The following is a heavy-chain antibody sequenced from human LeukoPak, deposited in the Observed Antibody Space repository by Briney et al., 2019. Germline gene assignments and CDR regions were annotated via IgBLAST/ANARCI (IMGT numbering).Heavy chain of an antibody. CDR2: ISGSDGST. CDR3: ARDQAALTGDSPWFDP. Sequence: PGGSPRLSCAASGFTSGFPFRTYAMSWVRQAPGKGLEWVSAISGSDGSTYYADSVKGRFTVSRDNSKNTLNLQMNSLRVEDTAVYYCARDQAALTGDSPWFDPWGQGTLVTVSS. V-gene: IGHV3-23*01. J-gene: IGHJ5*02. D-gene: IGHD7-27*01. CDR1: GFPFRTYA.